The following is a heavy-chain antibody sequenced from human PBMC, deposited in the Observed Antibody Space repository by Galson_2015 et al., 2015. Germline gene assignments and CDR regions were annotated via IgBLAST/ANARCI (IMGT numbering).Heavy chain of an antibody. CDR2: ISGSGVST. Sequence: SLRLSCAASGFTVSSNYAMSWVRQAPGKGLEWVSAISGSGVSTYYVDSVKGRFTISRDNSKNTLYLQMNSLRAEDTAVYYCAKGFYGSGSYYTFDFWGQGTLVSVSS. J-gene: IGHJ4*02. D-gene: IGHD3-10*01. CDR1: GFTVSSNYA. V-gene: IGHV3-23*01. CDR3: AKGFYGSGSYYTFDF.